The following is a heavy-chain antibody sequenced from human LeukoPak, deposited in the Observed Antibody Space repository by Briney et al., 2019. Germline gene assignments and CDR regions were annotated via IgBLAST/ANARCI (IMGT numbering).Heavy chain of an antibody. D-gene: IGHD4-17*01. CDR1: GYTFTGYY. J-gene: IGHJ6*03. CDR2: INPSGGGT. Sequence: GASVKVSCKTSGYTFTGYYMHWVRQAPGQGLEWMGIINPSGGGTSYAQKFQGRVTMTRDMSTSTVYMELSSLRTEDTAVYYCARDRRPYGDYSGYYYYMDVWGKGTTVTISS. CDR3: ARDRRPYGDYSGYYYYMDV. V-gene: IGHV1-46*01.